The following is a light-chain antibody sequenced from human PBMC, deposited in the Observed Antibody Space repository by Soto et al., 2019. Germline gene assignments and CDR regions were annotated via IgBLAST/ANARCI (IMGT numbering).Light chain of an antibody. J-gene: IGLJ1*01. CDR2: EVT. V-gene: IGLV2-14*01. Sequence: VLAQPASVSGSPGQSITISCTGTSSDVGAYNYVSWYQHHPGKVPKLLIYEVTNRPSGVSDRFSGSKSGNTASLTISGLQAEDEADYYCSSKRDSSTLFVFGTGTKGTVL. CDR1: SSDVGAYNY. CDR3: SSKRDSSTLFV.